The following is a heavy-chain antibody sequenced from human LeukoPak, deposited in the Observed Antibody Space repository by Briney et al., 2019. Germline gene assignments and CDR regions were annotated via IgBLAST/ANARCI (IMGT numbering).Heavy chain of an antibody. Sequence: GGSLRLSCAASGFTFSSYSMNWVRQAPGKGLEWVSSISSSSSYICYADSVKGRFTISRDNAKNSLYLQMNSLRAEDTAVYYCAAISSTKMDVWGKGTTVTVSS. CDR1: GFTFSSYS. V-gene: IGHV3-21*01. CDR3: AAISSTKMDV. CDR2: ISSSSSYI. D-gene: IGHD2-2*01. J-gene: IGHJ6*04.